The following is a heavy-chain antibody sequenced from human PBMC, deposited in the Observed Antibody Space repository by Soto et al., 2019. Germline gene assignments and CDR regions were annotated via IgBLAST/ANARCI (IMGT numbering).Heavy chain of an antibody. CDR2: ISDDGNTK. CDR3: TRADVTVTLSVFDP. V-gene: IGHV3-30-3*01. Sequence: QVRLVESGGGVVQPGRSLRLSCAASGFIFSRYPMHWVRQAPGKGLEWVALISDDGNTKYYADSVKGRFTISRDKSKNTLYLQMNSLSAEDTAVYYCTRADVTVTLSVFDPWGQGTLVTVSS. D-gene: IGHD4-17*01. J-gene: IGHJ5*02. CDR1: GFIFSRYP.